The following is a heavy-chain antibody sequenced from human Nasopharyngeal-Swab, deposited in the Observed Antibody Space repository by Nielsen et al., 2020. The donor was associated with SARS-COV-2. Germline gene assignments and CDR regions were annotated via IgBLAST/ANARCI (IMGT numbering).Heavy chain of an antibody. V-gene: IGHV3-23*03. CDR1: GFTFSNYA. CDR3: AKGTYSGSPGGMDV. J-gene: IGHJ6*02. Sequence: GESLKISCAASGFTFSNYAMSWVRQAPGKGLEWVSVIYSGGNSTYYADSVKGRFAISRDNSKNTVYLQMNSLRAEDTAVYYCAKGTYSGSPGGMDVWGQGTTDTVSS. D-gene: IGHD6-6*01. CDR2: IYSGGNST.